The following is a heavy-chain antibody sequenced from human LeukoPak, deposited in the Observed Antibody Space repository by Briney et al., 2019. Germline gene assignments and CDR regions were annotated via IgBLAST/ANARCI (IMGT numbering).Heavy chain of an antibody. D-gene: IGHD6-19*01. Sequence: SETLSLTCTVSGGSISSSSYYWGWIRQPPGKGLEWIGSIYYSGSTYYNPSLKSRVTISVDTSKNQFSLKLSSVTAADTAVYYCARITLRVAGTVDYWGQGTLVTVSS. V-gene: IGHV4-39*01. J-gene: IGHJ4*02. CDR1: GGSISSSSYY. CDR2: IYYSGST. CDR3: ARITLRVAGTVDY.